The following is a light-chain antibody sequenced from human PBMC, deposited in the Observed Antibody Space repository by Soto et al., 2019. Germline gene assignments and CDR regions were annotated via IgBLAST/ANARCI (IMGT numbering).Light chain of an antibody. J-gene: IGLJ3*02. CDR2: GDR. CDR1: NSNIGAGSD. V-gene: IGLV1-40*01. Sequence: QAVVTQPPSVSGAPGQRVTISCTGSNSNIGAGSDVHWYQQYPGTTPKLLIYGDRYRPSGVPDRFSGAKSGTSASLAITGLQAEDEADYYCQSYDSSLSGPVFGGGTQLTVL. CDR3: QSYDSSLSGPV.